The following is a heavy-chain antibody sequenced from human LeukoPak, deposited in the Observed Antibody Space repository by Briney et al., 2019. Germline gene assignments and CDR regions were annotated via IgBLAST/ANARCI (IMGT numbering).Heavy chain of an antibody. D-gene: IGHD3-22*01. V-gene: IGHV1-24*01. CDR3: ATDFLVGYYYDSSGYSRDY. J-gene: IGHJ4*02. CDR1: GYTLTELS. CDR2: FDPEDGET. Sequence: ASVKVSCKVSGYTLTELSMHWVRQAPGKGLEWMGGFDPEDGETIYAQKFQGRVTMTEDTSTDTAYMELSSLRSEDTAVYYCATDFLVGYYYDSSGYSRDYWGQGTLVTVSS.